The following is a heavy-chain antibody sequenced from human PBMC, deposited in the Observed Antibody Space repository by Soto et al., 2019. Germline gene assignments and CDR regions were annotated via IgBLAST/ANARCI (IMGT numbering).Heavy chain of an antibody. D-gene: IGHD5-18*01. CDR1: GFTFSSYA. CDR3: ATIVSDTAMVMVDV. J-gene: IGHJ6*02. Sequence: GGSLRLSCAASGFTFSSYAMHWVRQAPGKGLEWVAVISYDGSNKYYADSVKGRFTISRDNSKNTLYLQMNSLRAEDTAVYYCATIVSDTAMVMVDVWGQGTTVTVSS. V-gene: IGHV3-30-3*01. CDR2: ISYDGSNK.